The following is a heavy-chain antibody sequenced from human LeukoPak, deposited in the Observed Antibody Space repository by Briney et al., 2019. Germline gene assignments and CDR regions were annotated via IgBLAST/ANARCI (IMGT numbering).Heavy chain of an antibody. CDR3: ARDRYSSGWYYFDY. Sequence: ASLKVSCKASGYTFTSYGISWVRQAPGQGLEWMGWISAYNGNTNYAQKLQGRVTMTTDTSTSTDYMELRSLRSDDTAVYYCARDRYSSGWYYFDYWGQGTLVPVSS. V-gene: IGHV1-18*01. CDR1: GYTFTSYG. CDR2: ISAYNGNT. D-gene: IGHD6-19*01. J-gene: IGHJ4*02.